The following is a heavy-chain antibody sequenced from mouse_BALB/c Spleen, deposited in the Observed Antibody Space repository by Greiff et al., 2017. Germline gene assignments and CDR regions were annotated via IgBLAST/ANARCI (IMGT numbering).Heavy chain of an antibody. CDR1: GYSITSGYY. Sequence: ESGPGLVKPSQSLSLTCSVTGYSITSGYYWNWIRQFPGNKLEWMGYISYDGSNNYNPSLKNRISITRDTSKNQFFLKLNSVTTEDTATYYCARANITPYAMDYWGQGTSVTVSS. J-gene: IGHJ4*01. CDR2: ISYDGSN. D-gene: IGHD1-1*01. CDR3: ARANITPYAMDY. V-gene: IGHV3-6*02.